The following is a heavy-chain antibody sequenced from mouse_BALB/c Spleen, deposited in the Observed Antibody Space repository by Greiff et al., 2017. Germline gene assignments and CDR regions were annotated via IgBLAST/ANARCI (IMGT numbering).Heavy chain of an antibody. CDR1: GFTFTDYY. Sequence: DVMLVESGGGLVQPGGSLRLSCATSGFTFTDYYMSWVRQPPGKALEWLGFIRNKANGYTTEYSASVKGRFTISRDNSQSILYLQMNTLRAEDSATYYCARDKGDYDFWFAYWGQGTLVTVSA. D-gene: IGHD2-4*01. CDR3: ARDKGDYDFWFAY. V-gene: IGHV7-3*02. CDR2: IRNKANGYTT. J-gene: IGHJ3*01.